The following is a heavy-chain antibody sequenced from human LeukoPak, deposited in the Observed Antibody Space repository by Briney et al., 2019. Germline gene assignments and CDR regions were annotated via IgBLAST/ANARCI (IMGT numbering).Heavy chain of an antibody. V-gene: IGHV4-59*01. Sequence: SETLSLTCTVSGGSISSYYWSWIRQPPGKGLEWIGYIYYSGSTNYNPSLKSRVTISVDTSKNQFSLKLSSATAADTAVYYCARGYDFWSGYYNFDYWGQGTLVTVSS. CDR2: IYYSGST. J-gene: IGHJ4*02. CDR3: ARGYDFWSGYYNFDY. D-gene: IGHD3-3*01. CDR1: GGSISSYY.